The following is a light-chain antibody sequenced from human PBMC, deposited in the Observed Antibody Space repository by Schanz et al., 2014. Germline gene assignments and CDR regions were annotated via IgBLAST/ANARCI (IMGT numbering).Light chain of an antibody. V-gene: IGKV3-15*01. Sequence: EIVMTQSPATLSVSPGERATLSCGASQDVGSNLAWYQQKPGQAPRLLFYGASTRATGIPVRFSGTGFGTEFNLNIYSLQSEDFVVYFCQQYNSWPITFGQGTRLEIK. CDR3: QQYNSWPIT. J-gene: IGKJ5*01. CDR2: GAS. CDR1: QDVGSN.